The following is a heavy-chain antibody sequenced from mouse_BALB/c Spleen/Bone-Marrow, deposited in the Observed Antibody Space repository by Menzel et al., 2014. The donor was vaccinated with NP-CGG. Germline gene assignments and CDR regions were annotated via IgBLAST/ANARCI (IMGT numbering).Heavy chain of an antibody. V-gene: IGHV7-3*02. Sequence: EVQLVESGGGLVQTGGSLRLSCATSGFTFTDYYMSWVRQPPGKALEWLGFIRNKANGYTTEYSASVKGRFTISRDNSLSILYLQMNTLRAEDSATYYCARDEVLRRFAYWGQGTPVTVSA. J-gene: IGHJ3*01. CDR2: IRNKANGYTT. D-gene: IGHD2-12*01. CDR3: ARDEVLRRFAY. CDR1: GFTFTDYY.